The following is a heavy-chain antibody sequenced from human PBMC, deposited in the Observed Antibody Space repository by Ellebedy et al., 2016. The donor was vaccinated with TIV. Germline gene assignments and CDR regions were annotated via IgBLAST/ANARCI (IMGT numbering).Heavy chain of an antibody. CDR3: ARDNHFDY. CDR2: ISSSSTYI. V-gene: IGHV3-21*06. CDR1: GFNLISYT. J-gene: IGHJ4*02. Sequence: PGGSLRLSCAASGFNLISYTMYWVRQAPGKGLEWVSSISSSSTYIFYADSVKGRFTISRDNTKNSLFLQMDSLRAEDTAVYFCARDNHFDYWGRGTLVTVSS. D-gene: IGHD1-14*01.